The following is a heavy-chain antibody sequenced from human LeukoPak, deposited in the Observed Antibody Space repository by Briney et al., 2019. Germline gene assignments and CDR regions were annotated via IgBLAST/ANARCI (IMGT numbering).Heavy chain of an antibody. V-gene: IGHV4-39*01. CDR1: GGSISSSSYY. J-gene: IGHJ3*02. CDR2: IYHSGST. CDR3: ARRRDGYFGAFDI. Sequence: PSETLSLTCTVSGGSISSSSYYWGWIRQPPGKGLEWIGSIYHSGSTYYNPSLKSRVTISVDTSKNQFSLKLSSVTAADTAVYYCARRRDGYFGAFDIWGQGTMVTVSS. D-gene: IGHD5-24*01.